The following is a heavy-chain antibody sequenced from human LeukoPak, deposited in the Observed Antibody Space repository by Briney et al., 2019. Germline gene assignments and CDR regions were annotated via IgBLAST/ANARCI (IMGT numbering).Heavy chain of an antibody. V-gene: IGHV4-4*07. J-gene: IGHJ4*02. D-gene: IGHD3-22*01. CDR3: ARGGSSGYYYG. CDR2: LYSSGST. Sequence: SETLSLTFTVSGGSISSYYWSSIRQPAGKGLEWIGRLYSSGSTNYNPSLKSRVTMSVDTSKNQFSLKLTSMAAADTAVYYCARGGSSGYYYGWGQGTLVTVSS. CDR1: GGSISSYY.